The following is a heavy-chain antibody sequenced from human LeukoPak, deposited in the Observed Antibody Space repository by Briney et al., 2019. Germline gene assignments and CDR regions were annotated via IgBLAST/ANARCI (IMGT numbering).Heavy chain of an antibody. J-gene: IGHJ4*02. CDR2: IIPMFRTA. Sequence: SVKVSCKXSGGTFSRSAVNWVRQAPGQGLEWMGGIIPMFRTANYAQKFRGRVTITADESTSTAYMELNSLRSEDTAVYYCARDASIHDSSSYYFLWWGQGTLVTVSS. CDR1: GGTFSRSA. D-gene: IGHD3-22*01. CDR3: ARDASIHDSSSYYFLW. V-gene: IGHV1-69*13.